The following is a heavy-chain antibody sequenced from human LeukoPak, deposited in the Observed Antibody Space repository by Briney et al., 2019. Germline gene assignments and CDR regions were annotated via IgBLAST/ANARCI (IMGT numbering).Heavy chain of an antibody. V-gene: IGHV4-31*03. CDR1: GGSISSGGYY. J-gene: IGHJ4*02. CDR2: IYYSGST. Sequence: TLSLTCTVSGGSISSGGYYWSWIRQHPGKGLEWIGYIYYSGSTYYNPSLKSRVTISVDTSKNQFSLKLSSVTAADMAVYYCARVTGIAAAGRESFDYWGQGTLVTVSS. CDR3: ARVTGIAAAGRESFDY. D-gene: IGHD6-13*01.